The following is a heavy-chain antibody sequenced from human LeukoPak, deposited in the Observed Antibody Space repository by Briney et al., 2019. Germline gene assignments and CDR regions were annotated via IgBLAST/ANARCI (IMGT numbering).Heavy chain of an antibody. CDR3: ARDKIVGATIFDY. Sequence: GGSLRLSCAASGFTFSSYSMIWVRQAPGKGLEWVSYISSSSSTIYYADSVKGRFTISRDNAKNSLYLQMNSLRAEDTAVYYCARDKIVGATIFDYWGQGTLVSVSS. V-gene: IGHV3-48*01. CDR1: GFTFSSYS. J-gene: IGHJ4*02. D-gene: IGHD1-26*01. CDR2: ISSSSSTI.